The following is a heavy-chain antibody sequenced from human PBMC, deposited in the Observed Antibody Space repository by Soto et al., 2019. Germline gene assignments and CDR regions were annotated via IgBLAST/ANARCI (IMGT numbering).Heavy chain of an antibody. CDR2: IFYSGTT. Sequence: CAGYGCSISRAHYYWSWILQTPGKGLEWIGHIFYSGTTYYNPSLKSRLTISVDTSKNHFSLRLTSVTAADTAVYYCARDLWVEPELYYYGMDVWGQGTTVTVSS. CDR3: ARDLWVEPELYYYGMDV. V-gene: IGHV4-30-4*01. D-gene: IGHD1-1*01. J-gene: IGHJ6*02. CDR1: GCSISRAHYY.